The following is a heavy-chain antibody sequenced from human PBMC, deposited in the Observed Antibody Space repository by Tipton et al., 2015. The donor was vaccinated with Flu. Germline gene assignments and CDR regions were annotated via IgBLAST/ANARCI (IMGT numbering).Heavy chain of an antibody. CDR1: GDSMRSDYF. CDR2: IHYSGSP. Sequence: TLSLTCTVSGDSMRSDYFWAWIRQAPGKGLEWIGNIHYSGSPHYNPSLKSRVTISVDKSITTAYLQWSSLKASDTAMYYCARKYCSSTTCYQALDIWGQGTMVTVSS. V-gene: IGHV4-38-2*02. D-gene: IGHD2-2*01. CDR3: ARKYCSSTTCYQALDI. J-gene: IGHJ3*02.